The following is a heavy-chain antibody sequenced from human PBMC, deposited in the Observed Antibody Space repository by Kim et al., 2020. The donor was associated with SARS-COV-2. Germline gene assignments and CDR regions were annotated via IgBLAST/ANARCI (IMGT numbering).Heavy chain of an antibody. CDR2: IWYYGSNK. CDR1: GFTFSSYG. Sequence: GGSLRLSCAASGFTFSSYGMHWVRQAPGKGLEWVAVIWYYGSNKYYADSVKGRFTISRDNSKNTLYLQMNSLRAEDTALYYCAKARQQLVDYFDYWGQGTLVTDSS. D-gene: IGHD6-13*01. J-gene: IGHJ4*02. V-gene: IGHV3-33*06. CDR3: AKARQQLVDYFDY.